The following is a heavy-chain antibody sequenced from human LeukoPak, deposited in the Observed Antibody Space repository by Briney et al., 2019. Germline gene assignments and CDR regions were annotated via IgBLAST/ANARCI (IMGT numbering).Heavy chain of an antibody. D-gene: IGHD3-16*02. CDR2: INHSGST. V-gene: IGHV4-34*01. CDR1: GGSFSGYY. J-gene: IGHJ4*02. CDR3: ARLGAYDYVWGSYRHPGRLDY. Sequence: SETLSLTCAVYGGSFSGYYWSWIRQPPGKGLEWIGEINHSGSTNYNPSLKSRVTISVDTSENQFSLKLSSVTAADTAVYYCARLGAYDYVWGSYRHPGRLDYWGQGTLVTVSS.